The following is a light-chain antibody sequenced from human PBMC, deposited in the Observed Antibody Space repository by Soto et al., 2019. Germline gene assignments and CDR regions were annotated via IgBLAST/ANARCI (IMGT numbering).Light chain of an antibody. CDR1: QSISNW. V-gene: IGKV1-5*03. Sequence: DIEMTQSPSTLSASVGDRVTITCRASQSISNWLAWHQQKPGKAPKLLIYKASTLESGVPSRCSGSGSGTEFTLTISSLQPDDFATYYCQQYNSYRTFGQGTKVEIK. CDR3: QQYNSYRT. J-gene: IGKJ1*01. CDR2: KAS.